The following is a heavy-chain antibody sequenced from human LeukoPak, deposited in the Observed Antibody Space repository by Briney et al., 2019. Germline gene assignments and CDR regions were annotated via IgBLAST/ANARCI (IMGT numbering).Heavy chain of an antibody. D-gene: IGHD4-17*01. V-gene: IGHV3-23*01. CDR2: IRGSGGST. CDR3: AKDLKDPIPPQYDYGDYAGGDDVFDI. Sequence: PGGSLRLSCAASGFTFSSYAMSWVRQAPGKGQEWVSAIRGSGGSTYYADSVKGRFTISRDNSKNTLYLQMNSLRAEDTAVYYCAKDLKDPIPPQYDYGDYAGGDDVFDIWGQGTMVTVSS. CDR1: GFTFSSYA. J-gene: IGHJ3*02.